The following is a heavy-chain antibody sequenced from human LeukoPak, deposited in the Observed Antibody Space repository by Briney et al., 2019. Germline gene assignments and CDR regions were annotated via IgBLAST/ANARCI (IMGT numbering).Heavy chain of an antibody. V-gene: IGHV5-51*01. CDR2: IYPGDSDT. D-gene: IGHD6-6*01. Sequence: LGESLKTSCKGSGYSFTSYWIGWVRQMPGKGLEWMGIIYPGDSDTRYSPSFQGQVTISADKSISTAYLQWSSLKASDTAMYYCARSTPSIAESSAFDIWGQGTMVTVSS. CDR3: ARSTPSIAESSAFDI. CDR1: GYSFTSYW. J-gene: IGHJ3*02.